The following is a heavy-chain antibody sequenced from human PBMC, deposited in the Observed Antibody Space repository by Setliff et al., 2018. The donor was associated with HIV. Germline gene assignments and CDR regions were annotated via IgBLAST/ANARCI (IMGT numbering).Heavy chain of an antibody. V-gene: IGHV3-74*03. D-gene: IGHD3-16*01. CDR2: INSDGPRT. CDR3: ARDRFRGGVGTGLAEY. J-gene: IGHJ4*02. CDR1: GFTFRPYW. Sequence: GGSLRLSCAASGFTFRPYWMHWVRQAPGKGLVWVSRINSDGPRTTHADSVKGRFTISRDNAKNTLYLQMNGLSAEDTAVYYCARDRFRGGVGTGLAEYWGQGTVVTVSS.